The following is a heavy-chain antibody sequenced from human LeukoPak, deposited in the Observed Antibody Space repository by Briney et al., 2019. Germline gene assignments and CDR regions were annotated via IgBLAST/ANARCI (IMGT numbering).Heavy chain of an antibody. D-gene: IGHD1-14*01. V-gene: IGHV3-7*01. CDR2: INADGSEE. CDR1: GFSFSTHW. CDR3: GRSNHGPDC. J-gene: IGHJ4*02. Sequence: GGSLRLSCSASGFSFSTHWMNWVRQTPGKGLGWGSIINADGSEESYVDSVRGRYNISRDKVKNSMYQEMNGLRGEDTAVYYCGRSNHGPDCWGQGTLVTVS.